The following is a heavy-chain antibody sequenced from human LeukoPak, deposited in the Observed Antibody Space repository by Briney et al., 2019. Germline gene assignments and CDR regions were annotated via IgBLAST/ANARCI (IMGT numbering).Heavy chain of an antibody. CDR3: ANPEYCSGGSCYSGSIDY. D-gene: IGHD2-15*01. V-gene: IGHV3-23*01. Sequence: GGSLRLSCAASGFTFSSYAMSWVRQAPGKGLEWVSAISGSGGSTYYADSVKGRFTISRDNSKNTLYLQMNSLRAEDTAVYYCANPEYCSGGSCYSGSIDYWGQGTLVTVSS. J-gene: IGHJ4*02. CDR2: ISGSGGST. CDR1: GFTFSSYA.